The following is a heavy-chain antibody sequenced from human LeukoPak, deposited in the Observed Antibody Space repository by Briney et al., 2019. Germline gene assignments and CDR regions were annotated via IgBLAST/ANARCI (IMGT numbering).Heavy chain of an antibody. CDR3: ARASTYYDFWSGPYYYYMDV. CDR2: IYTSGST. Sequence: PSETLSLTCTVSGYSISSGYYWSWIRQPAGKGLEWIGRIYTSGSTNYNPSLKSRVTISVDTSRNQFSLKLSSVTAADTAVYYCARASTYYDFWSGPYYYYMDVWGKGTTVTVSS. J-gene: IGHJ6*03. D-gene: IGHD3-3*01. V-gene: IGHV4-61*02. CDR1: GYSISSGYY.